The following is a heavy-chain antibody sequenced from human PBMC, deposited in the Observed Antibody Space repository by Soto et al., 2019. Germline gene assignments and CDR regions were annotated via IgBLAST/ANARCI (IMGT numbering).Heavy chain of an antibody. J-gene: IGHJ6*02. V-gene: IGHV1-69*01. D-gene: IGHD6-13*01. Sequence: QVQLVQSGAEVKKPGSSVKVSCKASGGTFSSYAISWVRQAPGQGLEWMGGIIPIFGTANYAQKFQGRVTITADESTSTAYMELSSLRSEDTAVYYCARGDSSSWHQNYYYYGMDVWGQGTTVTVSS. CDR2: IIPIFGTA. CDR1: GGTFSSYA. CDR3: ARGDSSSWHQNYYYYGMDV.